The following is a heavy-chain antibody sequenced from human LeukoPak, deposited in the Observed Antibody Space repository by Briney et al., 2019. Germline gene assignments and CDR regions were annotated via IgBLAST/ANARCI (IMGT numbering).Heavy chain of an antibody. CDR2: IIPIFGTA. CDR1: GGTFSSYA. D-gene: IGHD2-15*01. Sequence: GASVKVSCRASGGTFSSYAISWVRQAPGQGLEWMGGIIPIFGTANYAQKFQGRVTITADKSTSTAYMELSSLRSEDTAVYYCARVEEHCSGGSRYFWFDPWGQGTLVTVSS. CDR3: ARVEEHCSGGSRYFWFDP. J-gene: IGHJ5*02. V-gene: IGHV1-69*06.